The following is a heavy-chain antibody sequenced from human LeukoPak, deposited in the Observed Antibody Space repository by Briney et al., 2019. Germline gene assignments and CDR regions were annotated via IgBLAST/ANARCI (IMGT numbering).Heavy chain of an antibody. CDR3: ARGSRYYDFWSGYVDY. CDR1: GGSISFYY. V-gene: IGHV4-4*07. D-gene: IGHD3-3*01. J-gene: IGHJ4*02. CDR2: IYTGGNT. Sequence: SETLSLTCTVSGGSISFYYWTWIRQSAGKGLEWIGRIYTGGNTNYNPSLKSRATLSIDTSKNQFSLMLTSVTAADTAVYYCARGSRYYDFWSGYVDYWGQGILVTVSS.